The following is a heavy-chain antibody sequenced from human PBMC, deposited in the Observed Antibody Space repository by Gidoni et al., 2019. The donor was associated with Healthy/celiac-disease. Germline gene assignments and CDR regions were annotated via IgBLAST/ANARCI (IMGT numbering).Heavy chain of an antibody. J-gene: IGHJ4*02. D-gene: IGHD6-13*01. CDR1: GFTFSGSA. V-gene: IGHV3-73*02. CDR3: TARSSWYVFDY. CDR2: IRSKANSYAT. Sequence: EVQLVESGGGLVQPGGSLKLSCAASGFTFSGSAMHWVRQASGKGLEWVGRIRSKANSYATAYAASVKGRFTISRDDSKNTAYLQMNSLKTEDTAVYYCTARSSWYVFDYWGQGTLVTVSS.